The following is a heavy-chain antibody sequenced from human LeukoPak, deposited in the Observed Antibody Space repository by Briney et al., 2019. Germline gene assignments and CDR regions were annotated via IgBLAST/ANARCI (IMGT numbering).Heavy chain of an antibody. Sequence: PGGPLRLSCAASGFTFSESWMSWVRQAPGKGLEWVANMNQDGSEKDYVDSVKGRFTITRDNARKSLYLQMISLRVEDTAVYYCATYSHWVAGDVWGQGTTVTVSS. CDR2: MNQDGSEK. V-gene: IGHV3-7*01. J-gene: IGHJ6*02. CDR3: ATYSHWVAGDV. CDR1: GFTFSESW. D-gene: IGHD3-16*01.